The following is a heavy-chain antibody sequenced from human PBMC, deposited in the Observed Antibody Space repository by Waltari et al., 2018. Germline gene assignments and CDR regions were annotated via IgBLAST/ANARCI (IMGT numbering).Heavy chain of an antibody. D-gene: IGHD6-13*01. CDR1: GFTFSSYD. J-gene: IGHJ5*02. V-gene: IGHV3-13*01. Sequence: VQLVESGGGLVQPGGSLRLSCAASGFTFSSYDMHWVRQATGKGLEWVSAIGTAGDTYYPGSVKGRFTISRENAKNSLYLQMNSLRAGDTAVYYCARGGIAAAGTAWFDPWGQGTLVTVSS. CDR2: IGTAGDT. CDR3: ARGGIAAAGTAWFDP.